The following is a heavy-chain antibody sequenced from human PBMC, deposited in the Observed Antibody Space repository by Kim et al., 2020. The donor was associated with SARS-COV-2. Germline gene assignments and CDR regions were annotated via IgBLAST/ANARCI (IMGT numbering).Heavy chain of an antibody. V-gene: IGHV4-30-4*01. CDR2: TSHSGNT. Sequence: RQPPGKGREWIGYTSHSGNTYYHPSLKSRISISTDTSKNHFSLTLTSVTTADTAVYYCATAAGDAFDIWGQGTMVTVSS. CDR3: ATAAGDAFDI. J-gene: IGHJ3*02. D-gene: IGHD6-13*01.